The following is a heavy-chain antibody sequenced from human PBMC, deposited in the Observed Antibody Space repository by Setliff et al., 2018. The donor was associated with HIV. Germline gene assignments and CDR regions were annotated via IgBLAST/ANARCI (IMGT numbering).Heavy chain of an antibody. J-gene: IGHJ3*02. CDR2: VNPNSGGT. D-gene: IGHD5-18*01. CDR3: ARLGIQLWSYAFDI. V-gene: IGHV1-2*06. Sequence: GASVKVSCKASGYTFTSYDINWVRQAPGQGLEWMGRVNPNSGGTNYAQKFQGRVTMTRDTSISTAYMELSRLRSDDTAVYYCARLGIQLWSYAFDIWGQGTMVTVSS. CDR1: GYTFTSYD.